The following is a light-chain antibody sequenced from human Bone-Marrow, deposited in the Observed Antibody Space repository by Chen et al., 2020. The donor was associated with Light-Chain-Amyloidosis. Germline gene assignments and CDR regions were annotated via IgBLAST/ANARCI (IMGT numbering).Light chain of an antibody. V-gene: IGLV2-14*01. CDR2: EVT. J-gene: IGLJ1*01. Sequence: QSPLTQPASVSGSPGPSITLSGTGTSSDVGGDNHVSWYQQHPDKAPKLMIYEVTNRPSWVPDRFSGSKSDNTASLTISGLQTEDEADYFCSSYTITNTLVFGSGTRVTVL. CDR1: SSDVGGDNH. CDR3: SSYTITNTLV.